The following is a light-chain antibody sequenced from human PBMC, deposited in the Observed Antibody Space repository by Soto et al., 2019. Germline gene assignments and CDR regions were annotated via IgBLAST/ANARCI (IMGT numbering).Light chain of an antibody. CDR3: QHRMNWPLT. CDR2: GAS. J-gene: IGKJ5*01. CDR1: QSVSSN. Sequence: EIFFAQAPATLSLSPVERATLSCMASQSVSSNLAWYQQKPGQAPRLLINGASNRATGIPARFSGSGSETDFTLTISSLEPEDFAVYYCQHRMNWPLTFGQGTRLEIK. V-gene: IGKV3-11*01.